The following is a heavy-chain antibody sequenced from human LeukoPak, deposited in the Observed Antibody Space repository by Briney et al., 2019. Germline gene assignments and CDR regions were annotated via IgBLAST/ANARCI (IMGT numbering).Heavy chain of an antibody. Sequence: GGSLRLSCAASGFTFSSYAMSWVCQAPGKGLEWVSTVSGSGSSTYYADSVKGRFTISRDNSKNTLYLQMNSLRAEDTAVYYCVGDSGAKNYWGQGTLVTVSS. CDR2: VSGSGSST. J-gene: IGHJ4*02. D-gene: IGHD4/OR15-4a*01. V-gene: IGHV3-23*01. CDR3: VGDSGAKNY. CDR1: GFTFSSYA.